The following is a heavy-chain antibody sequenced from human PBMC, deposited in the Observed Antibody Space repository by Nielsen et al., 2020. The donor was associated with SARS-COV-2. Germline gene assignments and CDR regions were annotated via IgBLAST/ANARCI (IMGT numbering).Heavy chain of an antibody. CDR2: INWNGGST. V-gene: IGHV3-20*04. D-gene: IGHD2-15*01. Sequence: GESLKISCAASGFTFDDYGMSWVRQAPGKGLEWVSGINWNGGSTGYADSVKGRFTISRDNSRNTLYLHMNSLRTDDTAVYYCARGVELPHQPPAMDVWGQGTTVTVSS. CDR3: ARGVELPHQPPAMDV. CDR1: GFTFDDYG. J-gene: IGHJ6*02.